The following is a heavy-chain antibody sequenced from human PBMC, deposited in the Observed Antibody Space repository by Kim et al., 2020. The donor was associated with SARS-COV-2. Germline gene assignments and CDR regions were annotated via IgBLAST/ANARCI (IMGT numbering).Heavy chain of an antibody. V-gene: IGHV3-30-3*01. CDR2: ISYDGSNK. D-gene: IGHD4-17*01. CDR3: ARPVLITTVTSDNWFDP. Sequence: GGSLRLSCAASGFTFSSYAMHWVRQAPGKGLEWVAVISYDGSNKYYADSVKGRFTISRDNSKNTLYLQMNSLRAEDTAVYYCARPVLITTVTSDNWFDPWGQGTLVTVSS. J-gene: IGHJ5*02. CDR1: GFTFSSYA.